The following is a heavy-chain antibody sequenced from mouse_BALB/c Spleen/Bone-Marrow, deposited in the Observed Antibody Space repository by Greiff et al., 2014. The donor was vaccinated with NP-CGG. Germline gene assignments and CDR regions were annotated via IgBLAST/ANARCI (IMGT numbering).Heavy chain of an antibody. V-gene: IGHV14-3*02. D-gene: IGHD1-1*01. J-gene: IGHJ2*01. Sequence: EVKLVESGAELVKPGATVKLSCTASGFNIKDTYMHWVKQRPEQGLEWIGRIDPANGNTKYDPKFQGKATITADTSSNTAYLQLSSLTSVDTAVYYCARYYYGFYFDYWGQGTTLTVSS. CDR2: IDPANGNT. CDR3: ARYYYGFYFDY. CDR1: GFNIKDTY.